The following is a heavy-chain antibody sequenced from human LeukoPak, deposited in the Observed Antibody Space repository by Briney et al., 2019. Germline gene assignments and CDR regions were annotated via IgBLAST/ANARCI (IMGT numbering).Heavy chain of an antibody. J-gene: IGHJ6*03. CDR2: IYNSGST. CDR3: ARNYGYYYYTDV. V-gene: IGHV4-39*07. CDR1: GGSISSSNYY. Sequence: SETLSLTCSVSGGSISSSNYYWAWIRQPPGKGLEWIGSIYNSGSTYYNPSLKSRVTISIDTSKNQFSLKLTSVTAADTAVYHCARNYGYYYYTDVWGKGTTVTVSS.